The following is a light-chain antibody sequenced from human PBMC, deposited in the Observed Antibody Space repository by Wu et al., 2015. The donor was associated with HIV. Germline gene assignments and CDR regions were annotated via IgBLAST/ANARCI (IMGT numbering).Light chain of an antibody. V-gene: IGKV1-5*03. CDR1: QSVGSW. Sequence: DIQMTQSPSTLSASVGDNITVTCRAGQSVGSWLAWYQQTPGKSPKLLIYKASSLEVGVPSRFSGSGSDTEFTLTVSSLQPDDFATYYCQQYNSYSWTFGQGTKVEIK. CDR3: QQYNSYSWT. CDR2: KAS. J-gene: IGKJ1*01.